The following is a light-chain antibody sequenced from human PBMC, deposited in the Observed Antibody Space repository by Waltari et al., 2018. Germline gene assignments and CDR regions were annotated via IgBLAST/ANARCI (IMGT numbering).Light chain of an antibody. Sequence: SCRASQSVTRTLACYQQKPGQAPRLLIYGASNRATGIPDRFSGSGSGTDFSLTISRLEPEDFAVYYCQHYLRLPATFGQGTKVEIK. J-gene: IGKJ1*01. CDR1: QSVTRT. CDR2: GAS. V-gene: IGKV3-20*01. CDR3: QHYLRLPAT.